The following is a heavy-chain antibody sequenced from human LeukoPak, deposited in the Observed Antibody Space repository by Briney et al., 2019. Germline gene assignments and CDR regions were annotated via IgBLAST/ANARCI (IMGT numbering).Heavy chain of an antibody. J-gene: IGHJ4*02. D-gene: IGHD1-26*01. CDR2: ISSSGSTI. V-gene: IGHV3-11*01. CDR3: VRDRGTYRPIDY. CDR1: GFTFSDYY. Sequence: GGSLRLSCAASGFTFSDYYMSWIRQAPGKGLEWVSYISSSGSTIYYADSVKGRFTISRDNAQNSLYLQMNSLRAEDTAIYYCVRDRGTYRPIDYWGQGTLVTVSS.